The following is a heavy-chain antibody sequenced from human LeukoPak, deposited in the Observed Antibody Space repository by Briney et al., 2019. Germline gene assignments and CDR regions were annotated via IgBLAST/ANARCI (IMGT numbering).Heavy chain of an antibody. CDR2: INPSGGST. V-gene: IGHV1-46*01. CDR3: ARVGGYCSSTSCYEIDY. J-gene: IGHJ4*02. D-gene: IGHD2-2*01. Sequence: ASVKVSCEASGYTFTSYYMHWVRQAPGQGLEWMGIINPSGGSTSYAQKFQGRVTMTRDTSTSTVYMELSSLRSEDTAVYYCARVGGYCSSTSCYEIDYWGQGTLVTVSS. CDR1: GYTFTSYY.